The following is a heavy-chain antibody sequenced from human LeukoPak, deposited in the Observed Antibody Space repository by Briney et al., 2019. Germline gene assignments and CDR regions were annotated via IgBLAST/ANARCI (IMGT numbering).Heavy chain of an antibody. CDR1: GFTFSSYA. Sequence: GRSLRLSCAASGFTFSSYAVSWVRQAPGKGLEWVSAISGSGGSTYYADSVKGRFTISRDNSKNTLYLQMNSLRAEDTAVYYCAKDGITIFGVVIGKRFDPWGQGTLVTVSS. D-gene: IGHD3-3*01. V-gene: IGHV3-23*01. CDR3: AKDGITIFGVVIGKRFDP. CDR2: ISGSGGST. J-gene: IGHJ5*02.